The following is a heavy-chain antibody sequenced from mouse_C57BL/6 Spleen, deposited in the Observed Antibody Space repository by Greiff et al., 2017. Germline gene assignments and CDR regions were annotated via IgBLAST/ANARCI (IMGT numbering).Heavy chain of an antibody. D-gene: IGHD1-2*01. CDR2: ISSGSSTI. Sequence: EVHLVESGGGLVKPGGSLKLSCAASGFTFSDYGMHWVRQAPEKGLEWVAYISSGSSTIYYADTVKGRFTISRDNAKNTLFLQMTSLRSEDTAMYYCATGDGRAAMDYWGQGTSVTVSS. CDR1: GFTFSDYG. J-gene: IGHJ4*01. V-gene: IGHV5-17*01. CDR3: ATGDGRAAMDY.